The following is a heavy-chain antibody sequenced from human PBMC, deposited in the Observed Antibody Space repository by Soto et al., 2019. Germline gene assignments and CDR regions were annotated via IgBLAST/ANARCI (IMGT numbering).Heavy chain of an antibody. D-gene: IGHD6-19*01. V-gene: IGHV1-8*01. CDR3: VRGRLSSGWHNWFDP. Sequence: QVQLVQSGAEVKKPGASVKVSCKASGYTFTSYDINWVRQATGQGLEWMGWMNPNSGNTGYAQKFQGRVTMTRNTSISTAYMELSSMRSEDTAVYYGVRGRLSSGWHNWFDPWGQGTLVTVSS. CDR2: MNPNSGNT. J-gene: IGHJ5*02. CDR1: GYTFTSYD.